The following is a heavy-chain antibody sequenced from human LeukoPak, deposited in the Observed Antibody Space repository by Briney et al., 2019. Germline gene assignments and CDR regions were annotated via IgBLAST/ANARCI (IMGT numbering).Heavy chain of an antibody. CDR1: GYTFTSYD. CDR3: ARDTTPISIFGMGQSLGY. J-gene: IGHJ4*02. V-gene: IGHV1-8*01. Sequence: ASVKVSCKASGYTFTSYDINWVRQATGQGLEWMGWMNPNSGNTGYAQKFQGRVTMTRNTSISTAYMELSSLRSEDTAVYYCARDTTPISIFGMGQSLGYWGQGTLVTVSS. D-gene: IGHD3-3*01. CDR2: MNPNSGNT.